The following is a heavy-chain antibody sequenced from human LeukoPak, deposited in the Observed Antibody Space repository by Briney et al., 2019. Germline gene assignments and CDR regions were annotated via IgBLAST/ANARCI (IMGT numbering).Heavy chain of an antibody. CDR3: AREGGYCTNGVCIGLDY. CDR2: ISAYNGNT. J-gene: IGHJ4*02. Sequence: ALVKVSCKASGYTFTSYGISWVRQAPGQGLEWMGWISAYNGNTNYAQKLQGRVTMTTDTSTSTAYMELRSLRSDDTAVYYCAREGGYCTNGVCIGLDYWGQGTLVTVSS. V-gene: IGHV1-18*01. CDR1: GYTFTSYG. D-gene: IGHD2-8*01.